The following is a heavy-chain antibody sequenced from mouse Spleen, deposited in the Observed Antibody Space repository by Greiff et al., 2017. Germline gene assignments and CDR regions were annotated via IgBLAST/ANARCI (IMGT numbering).Heavy chain of an antibody. CDR3: ARYMRDGYYLAY. V-gene: IGHV7-3*01. CDR2: IRNKANGYTT. J-gene: IGHJ3*01. Sequence: EVQLVESGGGLVQPGGSLSLSCAASGFTFTDYYMSWVRQPPGKALEWLGFIRNKANGYTTEYSASVKGRFTISRDNSQSILYLQMNALRAEDSATYYCARYMRDGYYLAYWGQGTLVTVSA. D-gene: IGHD2-3*01. CDR1: GFTFTDYY.